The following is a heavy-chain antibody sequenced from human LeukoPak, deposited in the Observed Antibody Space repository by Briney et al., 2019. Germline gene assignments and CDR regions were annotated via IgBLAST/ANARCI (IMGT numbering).Heavy chain of an antibody. D-gene: IGHD2-15*01. CDR1: GFTVSSND. CDR2: IYSGRST. Sequence: GGSLRLSCAASGFTVSSNDMSWVRQAPGKGLEWVSLIYSGRSTYYADSVKGRFIISRDNSKNTLYLQMNSLRAEDTAVYYCAKDRAADIWGQGTMVTVSS. V-gene: IGHV3-66*01. J-gene: IGHJ3*02. CDR3: AKDRAADI.